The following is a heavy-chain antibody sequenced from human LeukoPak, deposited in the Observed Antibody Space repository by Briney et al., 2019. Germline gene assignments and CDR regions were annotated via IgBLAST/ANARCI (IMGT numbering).Heavy chain of an antibody. D-gene: IGHD3-22*01. CDR3: AKDRAYYDSSGYYSPYNWFDP. CDR1: GFTFSSYA. V-gene: IGHV3-23*01. Sequence: GGSLRLSCAASGFTFSSYAMSWVRQAPGKGLEWVSAISGSGGSTYYADSVKGRFTISRDNSKNTLYLQMNSLGAEDTAVYYCAKDRAYYDSSGYYSPYNWFDPWGQGTLVTVSS. J-gene: IGHJ5*02. CDR2: ISGSGGST.